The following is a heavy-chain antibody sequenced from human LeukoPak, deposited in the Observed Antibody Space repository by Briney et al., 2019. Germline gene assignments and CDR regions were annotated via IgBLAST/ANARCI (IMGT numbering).Heavy chain of an antibody. D-gene: IGHD4-17*01. J-gene: IGHJ4*02. CDR2: ISYDGTNK. CDR3: AKSPGIGTYGDRSTAVDY. CDR1: GFSFSYYG. V-gene: IGHV3-30*18. Sequence: HSGGSLRLSCSASGFSFSYYGFHWVRQAPGKRLEWVALISYDGTNKYYADSVKGRFTISRDNSKNTLFLQMNSLRAEDTAVYYCAKSPGIGTYGDRSTAVDYWGQGTLVTVSS.